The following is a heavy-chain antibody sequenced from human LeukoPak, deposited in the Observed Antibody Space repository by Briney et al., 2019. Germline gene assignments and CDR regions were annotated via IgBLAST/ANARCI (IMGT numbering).Heavy chain of an antibody. CDR1: RFTFISHE. CDR3: ARDPTHIKQHLLPYYIDD. D-gene: IGHD5-18*01. V-gene: IGHV3-48*03. J-gene: IGHJ4*02. CDR2: IRISGNTI. Sequence: TRGSLRVSSEDPRFTFISHELKSVRPAPGEGLWRGSYIRISGNTIYYADSVKGRFTSSRDNAKNSLSLQMNSLRAEDTAIYCYARDPTHIKQHLLPYYIDDGGEGTLVTVSS.